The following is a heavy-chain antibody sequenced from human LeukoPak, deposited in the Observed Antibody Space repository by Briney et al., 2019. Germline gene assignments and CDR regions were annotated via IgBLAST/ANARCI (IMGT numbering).Heavy chain of an antibody. CDR1: GFTFSDHY. CDR2: TRNKANNYTT. D-gene: IGHD3-10*01. J-gene: IGHJ4*02. CDR3: ARAPRVRGVFNPFDY. Sequence: GGSLRLSCAASGFTFSDHYMDWVRQAPGKGLEWVGRTRNKANNYTTEYAASVKGRFTISRDDSRNSLYLQMNSLKTEDTAVYYCARAPRVRGVFNPFDYWGQGTLVTVSS. V-gene: IGHV3-72*01.